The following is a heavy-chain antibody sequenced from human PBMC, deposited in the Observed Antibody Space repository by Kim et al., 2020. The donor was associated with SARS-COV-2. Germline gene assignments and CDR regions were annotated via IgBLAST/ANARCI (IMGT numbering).Heavy chain of an antibody. J-gene: IGHJ3*02. CDR1: GITVSDNH. D-gene: IGHD3-10*01. CDR3: ARGYKYGSGRLDGFDI. Sequence: GGSLRLSCAASGITVSDNHMSWVRQAPGKGLEWVSVIYSGGSIYDADSVKGRFTISRDNSKNTLNLQMNSLRAEDTALYYCARGYKYGSGRLDGFDIWGQGTMVTVSS. V-gene: IGHV3-53*05. CDR2: IYSGGSI.